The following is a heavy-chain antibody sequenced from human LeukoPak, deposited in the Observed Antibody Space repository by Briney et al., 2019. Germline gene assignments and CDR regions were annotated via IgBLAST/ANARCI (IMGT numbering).Heavy chain of an antibody. CDR3: ARVGSSSWSNWFDP. CDR2: IYYSGTT. J-gene: IGHJ5*02. V-gene: IGHV4-59*01. D-gene: IGHD6-13*01. CDR1: GGSISSYY. Sequence: SETLSLTCTVSGGSISSYYWSWIRQPPGKGLEWIGYIYYSGTTNYNPSLKSRVTISVDTSKNQFSLKLSSVTAADTAVYYCARVGSSSWSNWFDPWGQGTLVTVSS.